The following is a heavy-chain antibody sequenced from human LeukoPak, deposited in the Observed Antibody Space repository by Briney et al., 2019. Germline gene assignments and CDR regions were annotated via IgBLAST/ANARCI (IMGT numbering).Heavy chain of an antibody. D-gene: IGHD2-15*01. V-gene: IGHV4-34*01. CDR3: ARARRRVVAAANYYYGMDV. CDR1: GGSFSGYY. J-gene: IGHJ6*02. CDR2: INHSGST. Sequence: PSETLSLTCAVYGGSFSGYYWSWIRQPPGKGLEWIGEINHSGSTNYNPSLTSRVTISVDTSKNQFSLKLSSVTAADTAVYYCARARRRVVAAANYYYGMDVWGQGTTVTVSS.